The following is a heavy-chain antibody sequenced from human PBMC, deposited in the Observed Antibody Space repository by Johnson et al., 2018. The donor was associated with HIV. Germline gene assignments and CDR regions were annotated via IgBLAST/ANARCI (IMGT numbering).Heavy chain of an antibody. V-gene: IGHV3-66*01. CDR2: IKSDGSST. CDR1: GFTVSSNY. D-gene: IGHD6-13*01. CDR3: AGADSSSSPWMGLDI. J-gene: IGHJ3*02. Sequence: EVQLVESGGGVVQPGRSLRLSCAASGFTVSSNYMSWVRQAPGKGLEWVSRIKSDGSSTTYADSVKGRFTISRDNSKNTLYLQMNSLRAEDTAVYYCAGADSSSSPWMGLDIWGQGTMVTVSS.